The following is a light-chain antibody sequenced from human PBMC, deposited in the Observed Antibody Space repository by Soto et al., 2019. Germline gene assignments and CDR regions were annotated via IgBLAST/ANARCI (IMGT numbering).Light chain of an antibody. J-gene: IGKJ5*01. CDR3: QQSYNTPIT. Sequence: DIQLTQSQSHRSASIGDRVTITCRASRTIDHKFNWYQKKPGRAPELLVYATSSLQSXGPSRFTGGGSGTHFTLTISGLQPEDFATYFCQQSYNTPITFGQGTRLEIK. CDR2: ATS. CDR1: RTIDHK. V-gene: IGKV1-39*01.